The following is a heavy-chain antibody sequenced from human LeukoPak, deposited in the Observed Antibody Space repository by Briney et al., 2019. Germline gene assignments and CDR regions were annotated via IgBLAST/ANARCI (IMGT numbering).Heavy chain of an antibody. CDR1: GGSISSYY. Sequence: SETLSLTCTVSGGSISSYYWSWIRQPPGKGLEWIGDVNYSGSTNYNPSLESRVTISADMSKSQFSLNLSSVTAADTSVYYCARGRAVTRDFDYWGQGTLVTVSS. CDR2: VNYSGST. CDR3: ARGRAVTRDFDY. J-gene: IGHJ4*02. V-gene: IGHV4-59*12. D-gene: IGHD4-23*01.